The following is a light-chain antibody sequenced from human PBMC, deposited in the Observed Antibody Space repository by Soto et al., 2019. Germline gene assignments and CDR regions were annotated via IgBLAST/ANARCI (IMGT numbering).Light chain of an antibody. CDR1: QSISTY. J-gene: IGKJ2*01. Sequence: DVQMTQFPSSLSASVGERVTITCRASQSISTYLNWYQQKPGKAPNLLIYGASSLQSGVPSRFSGSGSGTDFTITISSLQPEDFATYYCQQTYIAPPYTFGQGTRLEIK. CDR2: GAS. V-gene: IGKV1-39*01. CDR3: QQTYIAPPYT.